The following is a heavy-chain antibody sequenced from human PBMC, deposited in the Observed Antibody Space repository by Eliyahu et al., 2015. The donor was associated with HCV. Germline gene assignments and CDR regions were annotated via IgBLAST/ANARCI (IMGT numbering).Heavy chain of an antibody. CDR2: IWTAGDT. V-gene: IGHV3-13*01. CDR1: GFTFSSYD. D-gene: IGHD3-3*01. CDR3: ARAPSYDFWSGSMGYYYYYMDV. Sequence: EVQLVESGGGLVQPGGSLRLSCAASGFTFSSYDMHWVLQAARVGLEWVSAIWTAGDTYYPGSVKGRFTISRENAKNSLYLQMNSLRAGDTAVYYCARAPSYDFWSGSMGYYYYYMDVWGKGTTVTVSS. J-gene: IGHJ6*03.